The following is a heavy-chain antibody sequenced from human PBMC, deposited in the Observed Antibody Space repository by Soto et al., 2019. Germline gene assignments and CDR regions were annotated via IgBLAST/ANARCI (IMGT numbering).Heavy chain of an antibody. J-gene: IGHJ4*02. Sequence: QVQLVQSGAEVKKPGASVKVSCKASGYTFTSYGISWVRQAPGQGLEWMGWISAYNGNTKNAQKLQGRVTMTTDTTTSTASMELRILRSDDTAVYYCARESPPVEYWGQGTLVTVSS. V-gene: IGHV1-18*01. CDR3: ARESPPVEY. CDR2: ISAYNGNT. CDR1: GYTFTSYG.